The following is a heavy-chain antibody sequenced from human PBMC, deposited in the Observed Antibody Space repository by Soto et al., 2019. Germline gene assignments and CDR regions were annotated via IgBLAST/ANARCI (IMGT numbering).Heavy chain of an antibody. D-gene: IGHD3-16*01. CDR1: GFNFSDYY. CDR2: LSSSGGTI. Sequence: QVKLVESRGGLVKPGGSLRLSCAASGFNFSDYYMAWIRQAPGKGLQWVSHLSSSGGTIYYEDSLKGRFTISRDNAKNSMYLEMNTLRAEDTAVYYCARLDGFDTLALDYWGQGILVTVSS. CDR3: ARLDGFDTLALDY. V-gene: IGHV3-11*01. J-gene: IGHJ4*02.